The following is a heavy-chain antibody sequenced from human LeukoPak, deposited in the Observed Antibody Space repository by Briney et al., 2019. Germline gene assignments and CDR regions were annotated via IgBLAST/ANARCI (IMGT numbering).Heavy chain of an antibody. Sequence: SETLSLTCTVGGGSLSGHYWGWIRQPPGKGLELVGHIYYTGPTFYKPSLNSRVTITLDTSRNQFSLRLTSVIAADTAVYYCARFSWGCSTASCYLTNWGQGALVTVSS. J-gene: IGHJ4*02. V-gene: IGHV4-59*11. CDR2: IYYTGPT. CDR1: GGSLSGHY. D-gene: IGHD2-2*01. CDR3: ARFSWGCSTASCYLTN.